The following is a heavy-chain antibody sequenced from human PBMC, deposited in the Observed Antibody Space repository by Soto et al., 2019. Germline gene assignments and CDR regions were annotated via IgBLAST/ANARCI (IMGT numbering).Heavy chain of an antibody. V-gene: IGHV3-30*03. CDR2: ISYDGNDK. J-gene: IGHJ6*03. Sequence: QVQLVESGGGVVRPGRSLSLSCVASEFSFSAYGMHWFRLAPGKGLQWVAVISYDGNDKYYADSVKGRFTISRDDSKNTLYLQMNSLRREDTAIYYCARRKTVTTGHYYYYIDVWGKGTTVTVSS. D-gene: IGHD4-17*01. CDR1: EFSFSAYG. CDR3: ARRKTVTTGHYYYYIDV.